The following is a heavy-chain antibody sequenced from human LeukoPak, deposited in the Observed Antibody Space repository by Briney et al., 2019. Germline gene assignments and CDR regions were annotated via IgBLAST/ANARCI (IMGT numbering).Heavy chain of an antibody. CDR1: GFTFSSYT. J-gene: IGHJ6*03. CDR3: ARDSRIFGVVVYYYYYMDV. V-gene: IGHV3-21*01. CDR2: ISSSGSLI. D-gene: IGHD3-3*01. Sequence: GGSLRLSCAASGFTFSSYTMNWARQAPGKGLQWVSSISSSGSLIYYADSVKGRFTISRDNAKNSLYLQMNSLRAEDTAVYYCARDSRIFGVVVYYYYYMDVWGKGTTVTVSS.